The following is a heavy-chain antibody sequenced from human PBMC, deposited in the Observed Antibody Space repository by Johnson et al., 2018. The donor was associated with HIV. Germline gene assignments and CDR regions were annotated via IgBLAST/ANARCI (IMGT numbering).Heavy chain of an antibody. CDR3: ARATTVVTPRLGAFDI. CDR2: IKEDGSEK. Sequence: VQLVESGGGLVQPGGSLRLSCAASGFTLRRFWLNWVRQAPGKGLEWVANIKEDGSEKYYVDSVKGRFTISRDNAKNSLYLQMKSLRAEDTAVYYCARATTVVTPRLGAFDIWGQGTMVTVSS. V-gene: IGHV3-7*01. CDR1: GFTLRRFW. J-gene: IGHJ3*02. D-gene: IGHD4-23*01.